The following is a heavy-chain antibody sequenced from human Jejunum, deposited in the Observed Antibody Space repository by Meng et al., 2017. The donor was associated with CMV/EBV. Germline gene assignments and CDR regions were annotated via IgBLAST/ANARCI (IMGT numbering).Heavy chain of an antibody. Sequence: GFTFDDYAMHWVRQAPGKGLEWVSLINWDGGTTYYADSVKGRFTISRDNAENSLFLQINGLRAEDTAVYYCARGFEEYSSSSPDYWGQGTLVTVSS. CDR1: GFTFDDYA. CDR3: ARGFEEYSSSSPDY. J-gene: IGHJ4*02. V-gene: IGHV3-43D*03. D-gene: IGHD6-6*01. CDR2: INWDGGTT.